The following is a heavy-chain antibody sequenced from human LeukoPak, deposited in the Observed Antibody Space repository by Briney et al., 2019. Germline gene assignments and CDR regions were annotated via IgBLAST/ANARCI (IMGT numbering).Heavy chain of an antibody. CDR2: INPNSGGT. J-gene: IGHJ6*02. CDR1: GYTFTGYY. V-gene: IGHV1-2*02. Sequence: ASVKVSCKASGYTFTGYYMQWVRQAPGQGLGWMGWINPNSGGTNYAKKFQGRVAMTRDTSISTACMDLSRLRSDDTAVYYCARDQVWAVRGGNYDYDGMDVWGQGTTVTVPS. D-gene: IGHD3-10*01. CDR3: ARDQVWAVRGGNYDYDGMDV.